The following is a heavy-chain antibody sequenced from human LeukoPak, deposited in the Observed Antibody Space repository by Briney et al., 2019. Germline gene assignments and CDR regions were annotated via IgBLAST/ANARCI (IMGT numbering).Heavy chain of an antibody. D-gene: IGHD5-18*01. Sequence: SETLSLTCAVYGGSFSGYYWSWIRQPPWKGLEWIGEINHSGSTNYNPSLKSRVTISVDTSKNQFSLKLSSVTAADTAVYYCARVGYSYGFYYYYYYGMDVWGQGTTVTVSS. J-gene: IGHJ6*02. V-gene: IGHV4-34*01. CDR3: ARVGYSYGFYYYYYYGMDV. CDR1: GGSFSGYY. CDR2: INHSGST.